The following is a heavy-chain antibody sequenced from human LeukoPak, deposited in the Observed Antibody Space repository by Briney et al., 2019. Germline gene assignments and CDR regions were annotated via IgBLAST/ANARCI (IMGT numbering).Heavy chain of an antibody. J-gene: IGHJ4*02. CDR1: GFTFSSYW. D-gene: IGHD5-18*01. V-gene: IGHV3-7*01. CDR3: AKGSDTAPDY. CDR2: IKEDGSEK. Sequence: QTGGSLRLSCAASGFTFSSYWMSWVRQAPGKGLEWVANIKEDGSEKYYVDSLKGRFTISRDNSKNTLYLQMNSLRAEDTAVYYCAKGSDTAPDYWGQGTLVTVSS.